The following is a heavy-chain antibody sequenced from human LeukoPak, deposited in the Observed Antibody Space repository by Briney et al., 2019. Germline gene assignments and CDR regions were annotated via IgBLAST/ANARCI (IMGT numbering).Heavy chain of an antibody. CDR1: GFTFNNYT. J-gene: IGHJ4*02. CDR3: AKKGTVVTPGLYFDY. V-gene: IGHV3-23*01. Sequence: GGSLRLSCAASGFTFNNYTMSRVRQAPGKGLEWVSTISINGDRTYYADSVKGRFTISRDNSNNTLYLEMNSLGAEDTATYYCAKKGTVVTPGLYFDYWGQGILVTVSS. D-gene: IGHD4-23*01. CDR2: ISINGDRT.